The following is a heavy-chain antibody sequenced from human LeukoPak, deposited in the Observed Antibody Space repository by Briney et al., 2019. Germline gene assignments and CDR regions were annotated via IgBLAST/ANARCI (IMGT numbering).Heavy chain of an antibody. CDR1: GFIFSNYY. J-gene: IGHJ4*02. CDR3: ARRKEVQTTFDC. V-gene: IGHV3-7*01. D-gene: IGHD1-14*01. CDR2: IQEDGSAT. Sequence: GGSLRLSCAASGFIFSNYYMGWVRQAPGKGLEWVANIQEDGSATYYVDSVKGRFTISRDNAKNSLDLQMNSLRAEDTAVYFCARRKEVQTTFDCSGQGTLVTVSS.